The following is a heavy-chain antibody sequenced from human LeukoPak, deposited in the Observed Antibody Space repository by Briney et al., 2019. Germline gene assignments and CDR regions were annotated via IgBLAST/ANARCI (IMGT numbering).Heavy chain of an antibody. V-gene: IGHV7-4-1*02. D-gene: IGHD2-8*01. CDR3: ASGPFSTNGVCFDY. Sequence: ASAKVSCKASGYTFTSYAMNWVRQAPGQGLEWMGWINTNTGNPTYAQGFTGRFVFSLDTSVSTAYLQISSLKAEDTAVYYCASGPFSTNGVCFDYWGQGTLVTVSS. J-gene: IGHJ4*02. CDR1: GYTFTSYA. CDR2: INTNTGNP.